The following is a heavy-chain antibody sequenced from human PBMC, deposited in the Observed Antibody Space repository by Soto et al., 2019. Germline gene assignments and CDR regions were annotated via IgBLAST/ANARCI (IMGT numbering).Heavy chain of an antibody. CDR1: GGSISSYY. J-gene: IGHJ3*02. D-gene: IGHD2-21*02. Sequence: SETLSLTCTVSGGSISSYYWTWIRQPPGKGLEWIGYIYYSGTTGYNPFLKSRVTISLDTSKNQFSLKLSSVTAADTAVYYCVSVHCGGDCYSKVFYAFDIWGQGTMVTVSS. CDR3: VSVHCGGDCYSKVFYAFDI. CDR2: IYYSGTT. V-gene: IGHV4-59*01.